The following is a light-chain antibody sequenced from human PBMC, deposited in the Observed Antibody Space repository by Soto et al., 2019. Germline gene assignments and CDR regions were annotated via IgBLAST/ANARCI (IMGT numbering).Light chain of an antibody. Sequence: EIVLTQSPGTLSLSPGEIATLSCRASQSVSSSYLACYQQKPGQAPRLLIYGASSRATIITDRFSGSGSGTDLTLTISRLEPEDFAGYYCHQYGGSPRTLGQGTPVEIK. V-gene: IGKV3-20*01. CDR1: QSVSSSY. CDR2: GAS. J-gene: IGKJ1*01. CDR3: HQYGGSPRT.